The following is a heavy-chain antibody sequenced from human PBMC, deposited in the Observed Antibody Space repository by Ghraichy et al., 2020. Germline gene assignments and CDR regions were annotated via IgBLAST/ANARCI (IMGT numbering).Heavy chain of an antibody. V-gene: IGHV4-34*01. CDR3: ARGRGYSSLKFEFRWFDP. Sequence: SETLSLTCAVYGGSFSGYYWSWIRQPPGKGLEWIGEINHSGSTNYNPSLKSRVTISVDTSKIQFSLKLSSVTAADTAVYYCARGRGYSSLKFEFRWFDPWGQGTLVTVSS. CDR2: INHSGST. J-gene: IGHJ5*02. D-gene: IGHD6-19*01. CDR1: GGSFSGYY.